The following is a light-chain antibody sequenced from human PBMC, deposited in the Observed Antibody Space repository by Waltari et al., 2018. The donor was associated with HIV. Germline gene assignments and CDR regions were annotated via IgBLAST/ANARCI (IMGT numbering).Light chain of an antibody. V-gene: IGKV1-9*01. CDR1: QGISSH. J-gene: IGKJ2*01. CDR2: IAS. CDR3: QQLNSYPHT. Sequence: DIQLTQSPSFMSASVGDRVTITCRASQGISSHLAWYQHKPGKAPKLLIYIASTLQSGVPSRFSGSGSGTEFTLTISSLQPEDFATYCQQLNSYPHTFGQGTKLEIK.